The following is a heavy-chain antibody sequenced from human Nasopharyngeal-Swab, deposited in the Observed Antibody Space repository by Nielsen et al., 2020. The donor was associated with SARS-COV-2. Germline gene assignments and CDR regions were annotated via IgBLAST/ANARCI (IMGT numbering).Heavy chain of an antibody. Sequence: EQVSCKASAGSISSYSIIWVRPAPAQGVAWMGRIINSLVIANYTQKFQGRVTTTADKTTSTAYLELSSLRSADTAVYYCARAEVGPNTYYYYYGMDVWGQGTTVTVSS. J-gene: IGHJ6*02. CDR1: AGSISSYS. CDR2: IINSLVIA. D-gene: IGHD2-15*01. V-gene: IGHV1-69*04. CDR3: ARAEVGPNTYYYYYGMDV.